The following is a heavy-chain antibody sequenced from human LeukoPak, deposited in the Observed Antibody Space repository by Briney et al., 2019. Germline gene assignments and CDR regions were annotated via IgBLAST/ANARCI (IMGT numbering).Heavy chain of an antibody. CDR1: GFTFSIYA. CDR3: AKDHSGSY. Sequence: GGSLRLSCAASGFTFSIYAMSWGREAPGKGLEGVSAISGSGGSTYYADSVKGRFTISSENSKNTLSLQVNSLRAEDTAVYYCAKDHSGSYWGQGTTVTVSS. J-gene: IGHJ6*02. D-gene: IGHD1-26*01. V-gene: IGHV3-23*01. CDR2: ISGSGGST.